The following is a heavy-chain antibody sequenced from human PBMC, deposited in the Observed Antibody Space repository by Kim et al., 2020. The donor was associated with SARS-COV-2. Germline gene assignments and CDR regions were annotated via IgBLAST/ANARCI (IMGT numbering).Heavy chain of an antibody. D-gene: IGHD3-3*01. Sequence: ASVKVSCKASGYTFTSYYMHWVRQAPGQGLEWMGIINPSGGSTSYAQKFQGRVTMTRDTSTSTVYMELSSLRSEDTAVYYCARPHTLYYDFWCGYSFGGMDVWGQGTTVTVSS. CDR2: INPSGGST. CDR1: GYTFTSYY. CDR3: ARPHTLYYDFWCGYSFGGMDV. V-gene: IGHV1-46*01. J-gene: IGHJ6*02.